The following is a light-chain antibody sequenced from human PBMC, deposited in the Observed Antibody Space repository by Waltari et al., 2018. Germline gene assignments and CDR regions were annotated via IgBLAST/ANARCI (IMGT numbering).Light chain of an antibody. V-gene: IGLV2-14*01. CDR2: DVS. Sequence: QSALTQPASVSGSPGQSVTVFCAGPSNDVGGYNSVAWYQEHPGQAPTVIIYDVSDRPSGVSGRFSGSKAGNTASLTSSGLQAEDEADYYCSSQSSNDVVLFGGGTKLTVL. CDR3: SSQSSNDVVL. J-gene: IGLJ2*01. CDR1: SNDVGGYNS.